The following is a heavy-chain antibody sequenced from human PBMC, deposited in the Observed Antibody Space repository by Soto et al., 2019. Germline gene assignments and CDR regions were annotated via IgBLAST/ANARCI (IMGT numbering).Heavy chain of an antibody. J-gene: IGHJ5*02. CDR1: GYTFTTYG. CDR3: ARDLIAVRPGWFDP. Sequence: QVHLVQSGAEVKKPGASVKVSCKASGYTFTTYGINWVRQAPGQGLEWMGWISAYNGDRNYAQKFQGRVTMTTDTSTSTAYMELRSLRSDDTAVYYCARDLIAVRPGWFDPWGQGTLVTVSS. V-gene: IGHV1-18*01. CDR2: ISAYNGDR. D-gene: IGHD6-6*01.